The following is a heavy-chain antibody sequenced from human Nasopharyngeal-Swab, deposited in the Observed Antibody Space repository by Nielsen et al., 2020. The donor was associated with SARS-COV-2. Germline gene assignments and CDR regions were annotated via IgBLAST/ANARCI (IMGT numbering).Heavy chain of an antibody. J-gene: IGHJ4*02. V-gene: IGHV3-33*01. Sequence: SLKISGAASGFTFSSYGMHWVRQAPGKGLEWVAVIWYDGSNKYYADSVKGRFTISRDNSKNTLYLQMNSLRAEDTAVYYCARDGIVGATTGLDYWGQGTLVTVSS. CDR1: GFTFSSYG. CDR3: ARDGIVGATTGLDY. CDR2: IWYDGSNK. D-gene: IGHD1-26*01.